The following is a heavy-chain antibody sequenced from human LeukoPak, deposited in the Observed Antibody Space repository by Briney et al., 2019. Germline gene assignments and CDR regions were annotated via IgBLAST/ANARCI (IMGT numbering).Heavy chain of an antibody. CDR2: IYYSGST. V-gene: IGHV4-59*08. Sequence: SETLSLTCTVSGGSISSDYWSWIRQPPGKGLEWIGYIYYSGSTNYNPSLKSRVTISVDTSKNQFSLKLSSVTAADTAVYYCSRRHGSRNPYYFDYWGQGTLVTVSS. CDR1: GGSISSDY. CDR3: SRRHGSRNPYYFDY. J-gene: IGHJ4*02. D-gene: IGHD1-26*01.